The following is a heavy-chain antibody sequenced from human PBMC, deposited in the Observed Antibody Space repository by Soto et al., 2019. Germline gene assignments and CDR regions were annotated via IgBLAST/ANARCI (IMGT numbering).Heavy chain of an antibody. CDR3: AREDIVVVPAARPYNWDEEYNWFDP. J-gene: IGHJ5*02. CDR1: GFTFSSYW. CDR2: INSDGSST. Sequence: EVQLVESGGGSVQPGGSLRLSCAASGFTFSSYWMHWVRQAPGKGLVWVSRINSDGSSTSYADSVKGRFTISRDNAKNTLYLQMNSLRAEDTAVYYCAREDIVVVPAARPYNWDEEYNWFDPWGQGTLVTVSS. V-gene: IGHV3-74*01. D-gene: IGHD2-2*02.